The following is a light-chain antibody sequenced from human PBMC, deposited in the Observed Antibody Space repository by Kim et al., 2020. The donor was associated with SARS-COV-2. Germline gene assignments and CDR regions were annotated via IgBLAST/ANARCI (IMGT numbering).Light chain of an antibody. CDR3: CSYTTSTTWV. Sequence: QSALTQPGSVSGSPGQSITISCTGTSSDVGAYDYVAWYQQHPNKAPQLMIYDVTKRPSGVSTRFSGSKSGNTASLTISGLQAEDDADYYCCSYTTSTTWVFGGGTQLTVL. CDR2: DVT. V-gene: IGLV2-14*03. CDR1: SSDVGAYDY. J-gene: IGLJ3*02.